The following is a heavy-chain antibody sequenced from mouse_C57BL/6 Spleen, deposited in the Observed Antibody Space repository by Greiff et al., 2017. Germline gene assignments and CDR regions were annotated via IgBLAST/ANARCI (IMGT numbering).Heavy chain of an antibody. D-gene: IGHD2-3*01. J-gene: IGHJ4*01. CDR3: ARSLGWLLQYIAMED. CDR1: GYAFSSYW. Sequence: QVQLLQSGAELVKPGASVKISCKASGYAFSSYWMNWVKQRPGKGLEWIGQSYPGDGGTNYNGKFKCKVTLTADISSSTAYLQLSSLTSEDSAVYVCARSLGWLLQYIAMEDWGPGASVTVSS. V-gene: IGHV1-80*01. CDR2: SYPGDGGT.